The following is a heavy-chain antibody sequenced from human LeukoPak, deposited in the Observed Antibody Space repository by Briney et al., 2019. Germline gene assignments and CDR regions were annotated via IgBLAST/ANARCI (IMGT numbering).Heavy chain of an antibody. CDR3: ASGEF. D-gene: IGHD3-10*01. Sequence: AETLSLTCTVSGGSISSYYWSWIRQPAGKGLEWIGRIYASGSTNYNPSLKSRVAMSVDTSKNQFSLNLTSVTAADTAVYYCASGEFWGQGTLVTVSS. CDR2: IYASGST. J-gene: IGHJ4*02. V-gene: IGHV4-4*07. CDR1: GGSISSYY.